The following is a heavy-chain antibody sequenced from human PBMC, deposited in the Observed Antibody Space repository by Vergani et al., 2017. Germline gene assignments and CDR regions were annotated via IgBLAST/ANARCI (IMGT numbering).Heavy chain of an antibody. CDR1: GGSISSGSYY. CDR3: ARGGNRYYGSGSYKYYFDY. J-gene: IGHJ4*02. D-gene: IGHD3-10*01. Sequence: QVQLQESGPGLVKPSQTLSLTCTVSGGSISSGSYYWSWIRQPAGKGLEWIGRIYTSGSTNYNPSLKSRVTMSVDTSKNQFSLKLSSVTAADTAVYYCARGGNRYYGSGSYKYYFDYWGQGTLVTVSS. CDR2: IYTSGST. V-gene: IGHV4-61*02.